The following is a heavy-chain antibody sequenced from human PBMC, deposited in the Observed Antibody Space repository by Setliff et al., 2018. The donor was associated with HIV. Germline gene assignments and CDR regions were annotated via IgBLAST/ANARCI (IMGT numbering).Heavy chain of an antibody. D-gene: IGHD3-10*01. CDR3: ARVITMVWTTFDP. CDR2: IYYSGST. Sequence: CTVSGGSISSGGYYWSWIRQHPGKGLEWFGYIYYSGSTNYNPSLKSRVTISLDKSKNHFSLELRSVTAADTAVYYCARVITMVWTTFDPWGQGTLVTVSS. J-gene: IGHJ5*02. V-gene: IGHV4-31*03. CDR1: GGSISSGGYY.